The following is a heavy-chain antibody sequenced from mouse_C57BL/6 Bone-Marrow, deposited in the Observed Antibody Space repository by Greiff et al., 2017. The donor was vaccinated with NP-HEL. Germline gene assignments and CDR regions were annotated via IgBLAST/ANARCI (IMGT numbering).Heavy chain of an antibody. CDR3: TPPPLLGYGSSCAY. V-gene: IGHV14-4*01. CDR2: IDPENGDT. CDR1: GFNIKADY. D-gene: IGHD1-1*01. Sequence: EVKLQESGAELVRPGASVKLSCTASGFNIKADYMHWVKQRPEQGLEWIGWIDPENGDTESASTFQGKATITADTSSNTAYLQLSSLTSEDTAVYYCTPPPLLGYGSSCAYWGQGTLVTVSA. J-gene: IGHJ3*01.